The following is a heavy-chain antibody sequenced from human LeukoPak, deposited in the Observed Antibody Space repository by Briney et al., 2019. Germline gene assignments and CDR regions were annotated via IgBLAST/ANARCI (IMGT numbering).Heavy chain of an antibody. Sequence: PSETLSLTCTVSGGSISSGSYYWSWIRQPAGKGLEWIGHIYTNGNTNFNPSLKSRVTISVDTSKNQFSLNLNSVTAADTAVYYCARVEMTTIYYFDYWGQGTLVTVSS. J-gene: IGHJ4*02. CDR1: GGSISSGSYY. CDR3: ARVEMTTIYYFDY. CDR2: IYTNGNT. D-gene: IGHD5-24*01. V-gene: IGHV4-61*09.